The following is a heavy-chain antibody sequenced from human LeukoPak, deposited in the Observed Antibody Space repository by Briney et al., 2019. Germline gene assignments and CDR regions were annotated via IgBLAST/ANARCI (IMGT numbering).Heavy chain of an antibody. CDR1: GFSFSGYN. D-gene: IGHD1-26*01. CDR2: ITSSSTYT. Sequence: GGSLRLSCAAPGFSFSGYNMNWVRQTPGKGLEWVSSITSSSTYTFYADSVKGRFTISRDNARNSLYLQMNSLRAEDTAVYYCARDPYSGTYGDTYYYYMDVWGKGTTVTISS. J-gene: IGHJ6*03. V-gene: IGHV3-21*01. CDR3: ARDPYSGTYGDTYYYYMDV.